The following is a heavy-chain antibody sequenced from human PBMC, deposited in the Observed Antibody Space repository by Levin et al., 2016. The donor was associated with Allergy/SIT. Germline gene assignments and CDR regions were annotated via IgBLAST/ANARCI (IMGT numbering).Heavy chain of an antibody. V-gene: IGHV1-8*01. D-gene: IGHD1-26*01. CDR2: MNPNSGNT. J-gene: IGHJ6*02. CDR1: GYTFTSYD. Sequence: ASVKVSCKASGYTFTSYDINWVRQATGQGLEWMGWMNPNSGNTGYAQKFQGRVTITADESTSTAYMELSSLRSEDTAVYYCARIVGWEPYYYYGMDVWGQGTTVTVSS. CDR3: ARIVGWEPYYYYGMDV.